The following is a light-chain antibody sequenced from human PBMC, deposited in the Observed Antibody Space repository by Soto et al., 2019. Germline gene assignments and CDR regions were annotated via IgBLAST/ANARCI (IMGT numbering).Light chain of an antibody. Sequence: EIVLTQSPGTLSLSPGERATLSCRASQSVSSSYLAWYQKKPGQAPRLLTYGASSRATGIPDRFSGSGSGTDFTLTISRLEPEDFAVYYCQQYGGSPLYTFGQGTKLEIK. J-gene: IGKJ2*01. CDR3: QQYGGSPLYT. CDR1: QSVSSSY. CDR2: GAS. V-gene: IGKV3-20*01.